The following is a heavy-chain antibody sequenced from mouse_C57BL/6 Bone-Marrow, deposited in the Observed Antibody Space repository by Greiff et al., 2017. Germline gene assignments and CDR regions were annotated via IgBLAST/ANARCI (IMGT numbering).Heavy chain of an antibody. CDR2: INPDSSTI. V-gene: IGHV4-1*01. Sequence: SASGIDFSRYWMSWVRRAPGKGLEWIGEINPDSSTINYAPSLKDKFIISRDNAKNTLYLQMSKVRSEDTALYYCARLLLLQGYYYAMDYWGQGTSVTVSS. D-gene: IGHD2-4*01. CDR1: GIDFSRYW. CDR3: ARLLLLQGYYYAMDY. J-gene: IGHJ4*01.